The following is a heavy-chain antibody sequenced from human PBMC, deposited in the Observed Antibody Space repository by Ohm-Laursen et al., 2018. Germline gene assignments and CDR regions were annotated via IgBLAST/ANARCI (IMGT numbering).Heavy chain of an antibody. CDR3: ARSSYASGSGNWFDP. Sequence: SQTLSLTCAVSGYSISSGYFWGRIRQHPGKGLEWIGYIYYSGSTYYNPSLKSLVTISVDTSKNQFSLKLSSVTAADTAVYYCARSSYASGSGNWFDPWGQGTLVTVSS. V-gene: IGHV4-31*01. CDR2: IYYSGST. J-gene: IGHJ5*02. CDR1: GYSISSGYF. D-gene: IGHD3-10*01.